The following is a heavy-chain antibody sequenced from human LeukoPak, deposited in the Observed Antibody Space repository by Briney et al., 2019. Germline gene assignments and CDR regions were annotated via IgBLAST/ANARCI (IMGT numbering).Heavy chain of an antibody. CDR1: GYTFTSYY. CDR2: INPSGGST. V-gene: IGHV1-46*01. Sequence: ASVKVSCKASGYTFTSYYMHWVRQAPGQGLEWMGIINPSGGSTSYAQKFQGRVTMTRDMSTSTVHMELSSLRSEDTAVYYCVRLQAKYYYDSSGYYDYWGQGTLVTVSS. CDR3: VRLQAKYYYDSSGYYDY. J-gene: IGHJ4*02. D-gene: IGHD3-22*01.